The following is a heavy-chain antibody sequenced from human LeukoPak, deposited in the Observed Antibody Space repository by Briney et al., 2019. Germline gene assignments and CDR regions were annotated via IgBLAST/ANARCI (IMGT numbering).Heavy chain of an antibody. D-gene: IGHD6-13*01. CDR1: GYTFTSYD. CDR2: INPSGGST. Sequence: ASVKVSCKASGYTFTSYDINWVRQATGQGLEWMGIINPSGGSTSYAQKFQGRVTMTRDTSTSTAYMELRSLRSDDTAVYYCARVAAAAPGDYYYYYMDVWGKGTTVTVSS. J-gene: IGHJ6*03. CDR3: ARVAAAAPGDYYYYYMDV. V-gene: IGHV1-46*01.